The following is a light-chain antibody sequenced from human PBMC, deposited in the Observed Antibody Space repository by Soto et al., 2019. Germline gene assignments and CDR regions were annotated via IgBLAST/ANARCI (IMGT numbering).Light chain of an antibody. CDR1: QSVTSN. V-gene: IGKV3-15*01. Sequence: EVVMTQSPATLSVSPGERATLSCRASQSVTSNLAWYQQKPGQAPRLLIYGASTRATGIPARFSGSGSGTEFTLYISSLQSEDVAVYYCKQYDNWPAYSFGQGTKMEI. CDR3: KQYDNWPAYS. CDR2: GAS. J-gene: IGKJ2*03.